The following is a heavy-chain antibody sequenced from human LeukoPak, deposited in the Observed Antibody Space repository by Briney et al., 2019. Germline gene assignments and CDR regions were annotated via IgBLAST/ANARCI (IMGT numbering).Heavy chain of an antibody. J-gene: IGHJ5*02. CDR1: GGSISSYY. CDR3: ARLSRSGSYYGYNWFDP. V-gene: IGHV4-4*07. D-gene: IGHD1-26*01. CDR2: IYTSGST. Sequence: SETLSLTCTVSGGSISSYYWSWIRQPAGKGLEWIGRIYTSGSTNYNPSLKSRVTMSVDTSKNQFSLKLSSVTAADTAVHYCARLSRSGSYYGYNWFDPWGQGTLVTVSS.